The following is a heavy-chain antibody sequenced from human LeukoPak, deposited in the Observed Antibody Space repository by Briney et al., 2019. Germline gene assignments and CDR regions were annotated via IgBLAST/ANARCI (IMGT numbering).Heavy chain of an antibody. D-gene: IGHD3-22*01. J-gene: IGHJ6*03. CDR3: ARLKFYDSTGYSPGYYMDV. CDR2: IYPTGNT. Sequence: SETLSLTCSVSGGAIISYYWSWIRQPAGKGPEWIGRIYPTGNTDYDPSLKTRVTMSTDLSKKQFSLRLRSVTAADTAVYYCARLKFYDSTGYSPGYYMDVWGKGTAVTVSS. CDR1: GGAIISYY. V-gene: IGHV4-4*07.